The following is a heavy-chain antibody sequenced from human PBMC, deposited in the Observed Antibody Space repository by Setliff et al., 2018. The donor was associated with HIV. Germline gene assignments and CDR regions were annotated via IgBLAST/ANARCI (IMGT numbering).Heavy chain of an antibody. Sequence: PSETLSLTCAVYGGSFSGYYWSWIRQPPGKGLEWIGEINHSGSTNYNPSLKSRVPISVDTSKTQFSLKLSSVTAADTAVYYCARDSEGFDYYGSGSYSWFDPWGQGTLVTVSS. CDR1: GGSFSGYY. V-gene: IGHV4-34*01. J-gene: IGHJ5*02. CDR3: ARDSEGFDYYGSGSYSWFDP. D-gene: IGHD3-10*01. CDR2: INHSGST.